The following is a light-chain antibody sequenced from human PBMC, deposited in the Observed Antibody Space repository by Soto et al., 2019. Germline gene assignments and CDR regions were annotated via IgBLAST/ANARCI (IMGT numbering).Light chain of an antibody. CDR1: STDVVSYNR. CDR3: SLYTSENTYV. CDR2: EAS. V-gene: IGLV2-18*01. J-gene: IGLJ1*01. Sequence: QSALTRPPSVSGSPGQSVTIACTGTSTDVVSYNRVSWYQQPPGTAPKLIIYEASNRPSGVPDRFSGSKSGNTASLTISGLQAADEADYYCSLYTSENTYVFGTGTKVTVL.